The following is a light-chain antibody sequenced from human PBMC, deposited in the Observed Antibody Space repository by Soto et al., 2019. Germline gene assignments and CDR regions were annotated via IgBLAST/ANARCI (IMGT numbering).Light chain of an antibody. CDR3: TSYTGSRSPVV. V-gene: IGLV2-14*01. J-gene: IGLJ2*01. Sequence: QSVLTQPASVSASPGQSITISFTGTSSDNGSYNYVSWYRHHPGKAPQLTIYEVSHRPSGIFHRFSGSKSGNTAFLTISGLQAEDEGYYYCTSYTGSRSPVVFGGGTKLAVL. CDR2: EVS. CDR1: SSDNGSYNY.